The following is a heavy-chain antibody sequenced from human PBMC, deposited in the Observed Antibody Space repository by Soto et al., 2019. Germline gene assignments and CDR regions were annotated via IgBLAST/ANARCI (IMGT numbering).Heavy chain of an antibody. CDR2: VTESGNA. J-gene: IGHJ5*02. D-gene: IGHD2-15*01. CDR1: GDSISPYY. CDR3: VRHGYCGGGSCDWFDP. V-gene: IGHV4-59*08. Sequence: QVQLQESGPGLVRPSETLSLTCIVSGDSISPYYWSWIRQAPGKGLEWIGYVTESGNANYNPSLTSRFAISVDTSKNLFSLSLKSVTAADTAKYFCVRHGYCGGGSCDWFDPWGPGTQVTVSS.